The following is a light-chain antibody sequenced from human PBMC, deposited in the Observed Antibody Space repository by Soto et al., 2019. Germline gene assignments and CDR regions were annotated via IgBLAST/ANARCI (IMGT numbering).Light chain of an antibody. CDR2: DAS. J-gene: IGKJ3*01. CDR3: QQRSNWPLLFT. V-gene: IGKV3-11*01. Sequence: EIVLTQSPATLSLSPGERATLSCRASQSVSSYLAWYQQKPGQAPRLLIYDASNRATGIPARFSGSGSGTDFPLTIISLEPEDFAVYYCQQRSNWPLLFTFGPGTKVDIK. CDR1: QSVSSY.